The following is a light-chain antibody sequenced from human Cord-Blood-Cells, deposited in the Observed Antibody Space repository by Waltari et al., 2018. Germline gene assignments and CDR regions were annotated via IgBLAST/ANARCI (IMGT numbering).Light chain of an antibody. J-gene: IGLJ1*01. CDR1: SSDVGGYNY. Sequence: QSALTQPASVSASPGQSITISCTGTSSDVGGYNYVSWYPQQPGKAPKLVIDDVSNRPSGVSNRFSGSKSGNTASLTISGLQAEDKADYYCSSYTSSSTLVFGTGTKVTVL. CDR2: DVS. CDR3: SSYTSSSTLV. V-gene: IGLV2-14*03.